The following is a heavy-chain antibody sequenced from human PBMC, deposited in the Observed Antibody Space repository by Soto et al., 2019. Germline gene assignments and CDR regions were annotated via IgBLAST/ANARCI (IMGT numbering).Heavy chain of an antibody. J-gene: IGHJ4*02. V-gene: IGHV3-21*01. CDR2: INSSSSYI. Sequence: GGSLRLSCAASGFTFSSYSMNWVRQAPGKGLEWVSSINSSSSYIYYADSVKGRFTISRDNAKNSLYLQMNSLRAEDTAVYYCARVVQSSQRNYYFDYWGQGTLVTVSS. D-gene: IGHD2-8*01. CDR1: GFTFSSYS. CDR3: ARVVQSSQRNYYFDY.